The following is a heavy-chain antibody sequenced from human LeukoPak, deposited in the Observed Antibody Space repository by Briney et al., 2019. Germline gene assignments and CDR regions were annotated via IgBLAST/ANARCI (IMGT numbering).Heavy chain of an antibody. J-gene: IGHJ6*02. V-gene: IGHV4-59*01. CDR2: VFYSGTT. Sequence: SETLSLTCSVSGGSISNFYWSWIRQSPGKGLEWIGYVFYSGTTNSNPSLKSRVTISVDTSKNQFFLQLRSVAAADTAVYYCAREDPQTRVPEGMDVWGQGTTVIVSS. D-gene: IGHD4/OR15-4a*01. CDR3: AREDPQTRVPEGMDV. CDR1: GGSISNFY.